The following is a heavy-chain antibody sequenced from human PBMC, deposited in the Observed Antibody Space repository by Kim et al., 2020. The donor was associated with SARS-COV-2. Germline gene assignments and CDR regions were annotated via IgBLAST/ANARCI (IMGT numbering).Heavy chain of an antibody. V-gene: IGHV3-64D*06. CDR1: GFTFSSYA. CDR3: VKDGGLNSNYGFDY. J-gene: IGHJ4*02. CDR2: ISSNGGST. Sequence: GGSLRLSCSASGFTFSSYAMHWVRQAPGKGLEYVSAISSNGGSTYYADSVKGRFTISRDNSKNTLYLQMSSLSAEDTAVYYCVKDGGLNSNYGFDYWGQGTLVTVSS. D-gene: IGHD4-4*01.